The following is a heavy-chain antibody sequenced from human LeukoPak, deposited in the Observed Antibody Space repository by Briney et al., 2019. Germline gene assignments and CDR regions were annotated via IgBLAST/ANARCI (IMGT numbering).Heavy chain of an antibody. Sequence: SETLSLTCTVSGGSIRSSTDYWGWIRQPPGKELEWIGSIYYSGSTYYNPSLKSRVTISVDTSKNQFSLKLSSVTAADTAVYYCAGDHQGGYGDKTVDYWGQGTLVTVSS. V-gene: IGHV4-39*07. J-gene: IGHJ4*02. CDR1: GGSIRSSTDY. CDR3: AGDHQGGYGDKTVDY. CDR2: IYYSGST. D-gene: IGHD5-18*01.